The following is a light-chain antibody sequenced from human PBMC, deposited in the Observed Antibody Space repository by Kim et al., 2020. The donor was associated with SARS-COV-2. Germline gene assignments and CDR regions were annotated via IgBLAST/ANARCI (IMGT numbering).Light chain of an antibody. Sequence: SYELTQPPSVSVSPGQTARITCSGDALPKQHANWYQQKPGQAPELVIYKDTERPSGIPERFSGSSSGTTVTLTISGVQAEDEADYYCQSADSSGTYRVFG. CDR3: QSADSSGTYRV. J-gene: IGLJ3*02. CDR1: ALPKQH. V-gene: IGLV3-25*03. CDR2: KDT.